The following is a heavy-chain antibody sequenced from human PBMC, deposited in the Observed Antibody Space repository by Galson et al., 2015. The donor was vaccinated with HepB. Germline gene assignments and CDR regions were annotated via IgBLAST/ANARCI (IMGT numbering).Heavy chain of an antibody. CDR2: ISAYNGNT. D-gene: IGHD6-13*01. J-gene: IGHJ6*02. CDR3: ARVSSSWFEIRFYYYYGMDV. CDR1: GYTFTSYG. Sequence: SVKVSCKASGYTFTSYGISWVRQAPGQGLEWMGWISAYNGNTNYAQKLQGRVTMTTDTSTSTAYMELRSLRSDDTAVYYCARVSSSWFEIRFYYYYGMDVWGQGTTVTVSS. V-gene: IGHV1-18*01.